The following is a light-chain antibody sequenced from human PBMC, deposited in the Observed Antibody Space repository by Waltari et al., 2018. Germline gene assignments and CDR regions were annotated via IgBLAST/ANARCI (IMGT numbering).Light chain of an antibody. Sequence: QSALTQPASVSGSPGQSITISCTGTSSDVGGYNYVSWYQQHPGKAPNLMIYEVSNRPSGVSNRFSGSKSGNTASPTISGLQAEDEADYYCSAYTSSSTLDVFGTGTKVTVL. V-gene: IGLV2-14*01. J-gene: IGLJ1*01. CDR1: SSDVGGYNY. CDR2: EVS. CDR3: SAYTSSSTLDV.